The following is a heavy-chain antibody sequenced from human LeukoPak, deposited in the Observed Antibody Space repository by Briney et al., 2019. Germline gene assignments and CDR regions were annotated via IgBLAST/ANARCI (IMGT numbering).Heavy chain of an antibody. J-gene: IGHJ4*02. CDR2: ISSSSYI. CDR3: ARDPLPLTTVTYFDY. D-gene: IGHD4-17*01. CDR1: GFTFSSYS. Sequence: PGGSLRLSCAASGFTFSSYSMNWVRQAPGKGLGWVSSISSSSYIYYADSVKGRFTISRDNAKNSLYLQMNSLRAEDTAVYYCARDPLPLTTVTYFDYWGQGTLVTVSS. V-gene: IGHV3-21*01.